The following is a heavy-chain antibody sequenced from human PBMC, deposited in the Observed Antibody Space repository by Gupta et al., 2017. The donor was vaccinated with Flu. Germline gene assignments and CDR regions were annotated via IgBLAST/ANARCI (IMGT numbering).Heavy chain of an antibody. CDR1: GFTFSGSA. Sequence: EVQLVESGGGLVQPGGSLQLSCGASGFTFSGSAVHWVRQASGKGLEWIGRIRSAAYNYATTYAASVKGRFTFSREDSKNTAYLQMSSLKTEDTAVYYCTNYHYDSDVYYYFANWGQGTVVTVSS. CDR3: TNYHYDSDVYYYFAN. D-gene: IGHD3-22*01. J-gene: IGHJ4*02. V-gene: IGHV3-73*02. CDR2: IRSAAYNYAT.